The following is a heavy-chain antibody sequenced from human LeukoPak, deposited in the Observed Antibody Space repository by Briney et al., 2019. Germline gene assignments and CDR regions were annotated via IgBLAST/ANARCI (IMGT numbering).Heavy chain of an antibody. CDR2: ISGSGGST. J-gene: IGHJ4*02. V-gene: IGHV3-23*01. Sequence: GGSLRLSCAASGFTFSSYAMSWVRQAPGKGLEWVSAISGSGGSTYYADSVKGRFTISRDNSKNTLYLQMNSLRAEDTAVYYCAKVKPYCSSTSCLPRSYFDYWGQGTLVTVSS. D-gene: IGHD2-2*01. CDR3: AKVKPYCSSTSCLPRSYFDY. CDR1: GFTFSSYA.